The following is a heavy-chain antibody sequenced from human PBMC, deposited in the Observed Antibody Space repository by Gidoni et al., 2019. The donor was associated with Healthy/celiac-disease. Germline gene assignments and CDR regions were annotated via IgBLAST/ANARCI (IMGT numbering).Heavy chain of an antibody. V-gene: IGHV6-1*01. CDR3: ARVYCSSTSCYTAGWFDP. CDR2: TYYRSKWYN. CDR1: GDSVSSNSAA. Sequence: QVQLQQSGQGLVKPSQTLSLTCAISGDSVSSNSAAWNWIRQSPSRGLEWLGRTYYRSKWYNDYAVSVKSRITINPDTSKNQFSLQLNSVTPEDTAVYYCARVYCSSTSCYTAGWFDPWGQGTLVTVSS. D-gene: IGHD2-2*02. J-gene: IGHJ5*02.